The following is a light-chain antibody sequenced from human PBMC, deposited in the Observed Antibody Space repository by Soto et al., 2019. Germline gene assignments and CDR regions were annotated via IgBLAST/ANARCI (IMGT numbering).Light chain of an antibody. CDR1: QSISNY. Sequence: DIQMTQSPSSLSASVGDRVTIPCRASQSISNYLSWYQQIPGQAPKLLIYAASTLRSGVSSRFSGSGSGPDFTLTISSLQPEDFATYYCQQSYSTPWTFGQGTKVEIK. CDR2: AAS. J-gene: IGKJ1*01. CDR3: QQSYSTPWT. V-gene: IGKV1-39*01.